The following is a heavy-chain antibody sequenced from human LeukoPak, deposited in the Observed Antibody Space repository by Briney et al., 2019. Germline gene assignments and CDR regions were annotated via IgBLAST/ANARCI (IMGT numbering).Heavy chain of an antibody. J-gene: IGHJ4*02. CDR3: ARDLNPYYYGSGDFDY. V-gene: IGHV1-69*05. CDR1: GGTFSSYA. CDR2: IIPIFGTA. Sequence: GASVKVSCKASGGTFSSYAISWVRQAPGQGLEWMGRIIPIFGTANYAQKFQGRVTITTDESTSTAYMELSCLRSEDTAVYYCARDLNPYYYGSGDFDYWGQGTLVTVSS. D-gene: IGHD3-10*01.